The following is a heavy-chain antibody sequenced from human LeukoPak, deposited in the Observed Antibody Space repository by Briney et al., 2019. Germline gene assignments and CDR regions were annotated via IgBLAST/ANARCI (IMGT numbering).Heavy chain of an antibody. CDR1: GFTFGSYG. Sequence: GGSLRLSCAASGFTFGSYGMHWVRQAPGKGLEWVAFIRYDGSNKYYADSVKGRFTISRDNSKNTLYLQMNSLRAEDTAVYYCAKDLDIAVAGPDYWGQGTLVTVSS. CDR2: IRYDGSNK. V-gene: IGHV3-30*02. J-gene: IGHJ4*02. CDR3: AKDLDIAVAGPDY. D-gene: IGHD6-19*01.